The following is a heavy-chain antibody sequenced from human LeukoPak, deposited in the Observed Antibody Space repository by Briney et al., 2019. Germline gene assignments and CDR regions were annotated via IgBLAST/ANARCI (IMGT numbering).Heavy chain of an antibody. CDR3: VRYYDFWSGLHYFDY. J-gene: IGHJ4*02. CDR1: GDCVSSSRTA. Sequence: SQTLSLTCAISGDCVSSSRTAWNWIRQSPSRGLEWLGRTYYRSKWYNDYAVSVKSRITINPDTSKNQFSLQLISVTPEDTAVYYCVRYYDFWSGLHYFDYWGQGTLVTVSS. D-gene: IGHD3-3*01. CDR2: TYYRSKWYN. V-gene: IGHV6-1*01.